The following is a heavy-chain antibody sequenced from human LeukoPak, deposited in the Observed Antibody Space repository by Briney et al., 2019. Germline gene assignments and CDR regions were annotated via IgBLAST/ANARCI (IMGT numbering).Heavy chain of an antibody. CDR3: ARDHGYSSGWYDNDY. CDR1: GFRFSGFS. J-gene: IGHJ4*02. Sequence: GSLRLSCVASGFRFSGFSMNWVRQAPGKGLEWVSYISSTGSIIYCADSVKGRFTISRDNAKESLYLQMSSLRAEDTAVYYCARDHGYSSGWYDNDYWGQGTLVTVSS. D-gene: IGHD6-19*01. V-gene: IGHV3-48*04. CDR2: ISSTGSII.